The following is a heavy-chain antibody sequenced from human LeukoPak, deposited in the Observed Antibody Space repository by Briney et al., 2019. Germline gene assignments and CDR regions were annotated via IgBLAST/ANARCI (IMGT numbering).Heavy chain of an antibody. V-gene: IGHV1-8*03. J-gene: IGHJ3*02. CDR2: MNPNSGNT. CDR1: GYTFTSYD. D-gene: IGHD2-2*01. CDR3: ARPGLDIVVVPAAGAFDI. Sequence: GASVKVSCKASGYTFTSYDINWVRQATGQGLEWMGWMNPNSGNTGYAQKFQGRVTITADESTSTAYMELSSLRSEDTAVYYCARPGLDIVVVPAAGAFDIWGQGTMVTVSS.